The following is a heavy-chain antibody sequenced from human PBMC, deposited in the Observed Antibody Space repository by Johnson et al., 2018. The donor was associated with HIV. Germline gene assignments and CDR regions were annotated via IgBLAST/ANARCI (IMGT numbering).Heavy chain of an antibody. CDR2: IWYDGSKK. Sequence: QMLLVESGGGLVQPGGSLRLSCAASGFTFSSMHWDRQAPGKGLEWVAIIWYDGSKKYYADSVKGRFTVSRDNSDNTLYLQMNSLRVEDTAVYYCARDRGLDAFDIWGQGTMVTVSS. CDR1: GFTFSS. CDR3: ARDRGLDAFDI. J-gene: IGHJ3*02. V-gene: IGHV3-33*08. D-gene: IGHD3-10*01.